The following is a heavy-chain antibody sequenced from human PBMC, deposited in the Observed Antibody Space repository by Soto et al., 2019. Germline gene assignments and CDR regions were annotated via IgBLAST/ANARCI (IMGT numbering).Heavy chain of an antibody. CDR3: ARDTSSTSCYVCLGNDY. V-gene: IGHV1-18*01. D-gene: IGHD2-2*01. CDR2: ISAYNGNT. J-gene: IGHJ4*02. CDR1: VYTFTSYG. Sequence: ASVKVSCKASVYTFTSYGISWVRQAPGQGFEWMGWISAYNGNTNYAQKLQGRVTMTTDTSTSTAYMELRSLRSDDTAVYYCARDTSSTSCYVCLGNDYWGQGTLVTVSS.